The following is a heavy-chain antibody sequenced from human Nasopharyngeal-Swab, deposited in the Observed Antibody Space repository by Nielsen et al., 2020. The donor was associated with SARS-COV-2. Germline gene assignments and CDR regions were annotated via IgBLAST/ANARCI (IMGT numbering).Heavy chain of an antibody. CDR1: GYTFTSYA. D-gene: IGHD6-19*01. V-gene: IGHV7-4-1*01. Sequence: ASVKVSCKASGYTFTSYAMNWVRQAPGQGLEWMGWINTNTGNPTYAQGFTGRFVFSLDTSVSTAYLQICSLEAEDTAVYYCARGDSIAVAGTKDYYYYMDVWGKGTTVTVSS. CDR2: INTNTGNP. J-gene: IGHJ6*03. CDR3: ARGDSIAVAGTKDYYYYMDV.